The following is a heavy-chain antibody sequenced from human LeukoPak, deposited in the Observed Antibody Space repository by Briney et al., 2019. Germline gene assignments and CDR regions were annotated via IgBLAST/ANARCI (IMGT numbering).Heavy chain of an antibody. CDR3: ARGLTYYDFWSGYYYYYGMDV. J-gene: IGHJ6*02. D-gene: IGHD3-3*01. CDR1: GGSISSYY. Sequence: PSQTLSLTCTVSGGSISSYYWSWIRQPPGKGLEWIGYIYYSGSTNYNPSLKSRVTISVDTSKNQFSLKLSSVTTADTAVYYCARGLTYYDFWSGYYYYYGMDVWGQGTTVTVSS. V-gene: IGHV4-59*01. CDR2: IYYSGST.